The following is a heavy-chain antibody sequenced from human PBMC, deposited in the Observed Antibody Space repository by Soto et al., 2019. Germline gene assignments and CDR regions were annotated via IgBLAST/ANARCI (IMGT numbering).Heavy chain of an antibody. CDR2: IKSKSDGGAT. CDR3: ATLYHFDP. Sequence: EVQLVESGGGLVKPGGSLTLSCAASGFTLSNAWMHWVRQAPGKGLEWVGRIKSKSDGGATNYAAPVQGRFTISRDDPRNTLYLQMNSLKTEDTAVYYCATLYHFDPWGQGTLVTVSS. V-gene: IGHV3-15*07. D-gene: IGHD2-2*01. CDR1: GFTLSNAW. J-gene: IGHJ5*02.